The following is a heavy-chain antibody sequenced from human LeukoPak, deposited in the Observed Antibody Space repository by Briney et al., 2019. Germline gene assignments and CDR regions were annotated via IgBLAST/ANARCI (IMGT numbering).Heavy chain of an antibody. V-gene: IGHV1-18*01. CDR1: GYTFTSYG. J-gene: IGHJ3*02. D-gene: IGHD3-22*01. CDR3: ARGLGYYYDSSGYDAFDI. Sequence: ASVKVSCKASGYTFTSYGISWVRQAPGQGLEWMGWISAYNGNTNYAQKLQGRVTMTTDTSTNTAYMELRSLRSDDTAVYYCARGLGYYYDSSGYDAFDIWGQGTVVTVSS. CDR2: ISAYNGNT.